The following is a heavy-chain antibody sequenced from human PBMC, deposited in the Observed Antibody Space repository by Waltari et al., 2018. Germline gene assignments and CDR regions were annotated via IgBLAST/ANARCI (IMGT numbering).Heavy chain of an antibody. CDR3: ARSLTLPTPHFDY. CDR1: GFTFSSYA. Sequence: QVQLVESGGGVVQPGWSLRLSCAASGFTFSSYALHWVRQAPGKGLEWVAVISYDGSNKYYADSVKGRFTISRDNSKNTLYLQMNSLRAEDTAVYYCARSLTLPTPHFDYWGQGTLVTVSS. J-gene: IGHJ4*02. CDR2: ISYDGSNK. D-gene: IGHD1-26*01. V-gene: IGHV3-30-3*01.